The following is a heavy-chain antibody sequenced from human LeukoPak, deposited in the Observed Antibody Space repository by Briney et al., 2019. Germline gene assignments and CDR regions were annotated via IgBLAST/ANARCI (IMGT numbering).Heavy chain of an antibody. CDR3: ARGPRYGDYGGSAFDI. CDR1: GYTFTSYD. J-gene: IGHJ3*02. D-gene: IGHD4-17*01. Sequence: ASVKVSCKASGYTFTSYDINWVRQATGQGLEWMGWMNPNSGNTGYAQKFQGRVTITRNTSISTAYMELSSLRSEDTAVYYCARGPRYGDYGGSAFDIWGQGTMVTVSS. CDR2: MNPNSGNT. V-gene: IGHV1-8*03.